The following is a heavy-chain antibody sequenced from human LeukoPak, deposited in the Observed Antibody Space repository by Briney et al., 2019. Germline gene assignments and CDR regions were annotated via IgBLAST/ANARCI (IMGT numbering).Heavy chain of an antibody. V-gene: IGHV1-2*02. Sequence: ASVAVSCKASGYTFAGYYMHWVRQAPGQGLEWMGWINPNSGGTNYAQKFQGRVTMTRDTSISTAYMELSRLISDDTAVYYCASSSGSYCGGGCYSPYYYYGMDVWGQGTTVIVSS. CDR2: INPNSGGT. CDR3: ASSSGSYCGGGCYSPYYYYGMDV. D-gene: IGHD2-21*02. CDR1: GYTFAGYY. J-gene: IGHJ6*02.